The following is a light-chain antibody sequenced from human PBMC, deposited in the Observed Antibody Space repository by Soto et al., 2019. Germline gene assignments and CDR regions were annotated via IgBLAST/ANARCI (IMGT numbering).Light chain of an antibody. CDR2: GAS. J-gene: IGKJ1*01. CDR3: LRDHNYPWT. Sequence: AIQMTQSPSSLSASVGDRVTITCRASQGISNDLGWYQQKPGQARKLLIYGASILQSGVTSRFSGSGSGTEFTLTITSLQPEDFATYYCLRDHNYPWTFGQGTNVDIK. V-gene: IGKV1-6*01. CDR1: QGISND.